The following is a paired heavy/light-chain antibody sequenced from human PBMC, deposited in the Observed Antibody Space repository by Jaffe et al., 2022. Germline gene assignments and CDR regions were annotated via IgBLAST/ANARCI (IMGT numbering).Light chain of an antibody. V-gene: IGLV2-14*01. CDR2: EVS. CDR1: SSDVGGYNY. CDR3: TSYTTSSSNWV. Sequence: QSALTQPASVSGSPGQSIAISCTGTSSDVGGYNYVSWYQQHPGKAPKLMIYEVSNRPSGVSNRFSGSKSGNTASLTISGLQAEDEADYYCTSYTTSSSNWVFGGGTKLTVL. J-gene: IGLJ3*02.
Heavy chain of an antibody. Sequence: EVQLVESGGGLVQRGGSLRLSCAASGFTFRNYWMSWVRQAPGKGLEWVASIKQDGSEKDYVDSVKGRFTISRDNAENSLYLQMNSLRVEDTAVYYCAIPRDYWGQGTLVTVSS. CDR2: IKQDGSEK. V-gene: IGHV3-7*05. J-gene: IGHJ4*02. CDR3: AIPRDY. CDR1: GFTFRNYW.